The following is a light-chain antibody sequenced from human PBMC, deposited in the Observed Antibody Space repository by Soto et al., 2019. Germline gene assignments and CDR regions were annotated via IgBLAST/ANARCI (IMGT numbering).Light chain of an antibody. CDR3: SSYAGSNIFF. Sequence: QPVLTQSPSASGSPGQSVTISCTGTSSDVGGYNYVSWYQQHPGKAPKLMIYDVNKRPSGVPDRFSGSKSGNTASLTVSGLQAEDEADYYCSSYAGSNIFFFGTGTKVTVL. CDR2: DVN. J-gene: IGLJ1*01. V-gene: IGLV2-8*01. CDR1: SSDVGGYNY.